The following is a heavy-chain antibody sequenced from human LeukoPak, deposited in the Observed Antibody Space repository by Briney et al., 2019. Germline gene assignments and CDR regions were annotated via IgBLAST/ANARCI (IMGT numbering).Heavy chain of an antibody. J-gene: IGHJ1*01. V-gene: IGHV3-64*01. D-gene: IGHD1-26*01. CDR3: ATASGSQYAESFQH. Sequence: GGSLRLSCAASGFTFSRYAMHWVRQAPGKGLEYVSAITSNGGSTYYANSVKGRFIISRDNSKNTLYLQLGSLRADDMAMYYCATASGSQYAESFQHWGQGTLVTVSS. CDR1: GFTFSRYA. CDR2: ITSNGGST.